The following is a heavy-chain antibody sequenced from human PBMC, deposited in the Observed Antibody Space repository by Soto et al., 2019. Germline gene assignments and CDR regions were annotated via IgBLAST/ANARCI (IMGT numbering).Heavy chain of an antibody. Sequence: SETLSLTCTVSGGSISSYYWSWIRQPPGKGLEWIGYIYYSGSTNYNPSLKSRVTISVDTSKNQFSLKLSSVTAADTAAYYCARHLDIAVAGIDYWGQGTLVTVSS. V-gene: IGHV4-59*08. D-gene: IGHD6-19*01. CDR2: IYYSGST. CDR3: ARHLDIAVAGIDY. CDR1: GGSISSYY. J-gene: IGHJ4*02.